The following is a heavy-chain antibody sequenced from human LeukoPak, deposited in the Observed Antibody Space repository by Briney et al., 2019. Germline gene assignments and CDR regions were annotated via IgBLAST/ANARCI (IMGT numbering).Heavy chain of an antibody. D-gene: IGHD3-10*01. Sequence: PSETLSLTCSVSGASLSTSPYYSGWIRQPPGKGLEWIGNIYYTGSTYYNVSLNSRVTISIDTSKNLFSLKLSSVTAADTAVYYCARGRPHYYYGSGSRIDYWGQGTLVTVSS. CDR3: ARGRPHYYYGSGSRIDY. CDR2: IYYTGST. J-gene: IGHJ4*02. CDR1: GASLSTSPYY. V-gene: IGHV4-39*01.